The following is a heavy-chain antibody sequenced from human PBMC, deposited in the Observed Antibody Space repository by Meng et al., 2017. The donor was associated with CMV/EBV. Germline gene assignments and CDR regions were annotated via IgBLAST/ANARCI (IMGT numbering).Heavy chain of an antibody. V-gene: IGHV4-34*01. J-gene: IGHJ4*02. CDR2: INHSGST. D-gene: IGHD5-24*01. CDR1: GGSFSGYY. Sequence: SETLSLTCTVYGGSFSGYYWSWIRQPPGKGLEWIGEINHSGSTNCNPSLKSRVTISVDTSKNQFSLKLSSVTAADTAVYYCARGQRFRSFDYWGQGTLVTVSS. CDR3: ARGQRFRSFDY.